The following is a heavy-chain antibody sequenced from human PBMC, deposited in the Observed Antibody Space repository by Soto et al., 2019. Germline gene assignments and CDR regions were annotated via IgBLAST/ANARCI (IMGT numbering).Heavy chain of an antibody. V-gene: IGHV3-21*01. CDR1: GFTFSSYS. J-gene: IGHJ4*02. CDR3: ASANCSGGRCLATDY. D-gene: IGHD2-15*01. Sequence: PGGSLRLSCAASGFTFSSYSMNWVRQAPGKGLEWVSSISTGSSYIPYADSVKGRFTISRDNARNSLYLQMNSLRAEDTAVYYCASANCSGGRCLATDYWGQGTPVTVSS. CDR2: ISTGSSYI.